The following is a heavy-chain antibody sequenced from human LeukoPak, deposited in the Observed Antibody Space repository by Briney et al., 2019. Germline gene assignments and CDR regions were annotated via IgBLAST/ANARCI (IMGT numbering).Heavy chain of an antibody. Sequence: RASETLSLTCAVYGGSFSGYYWSWIRQPPGKGLEWIGEINHSGSTNYNPSLKSRVTISVDTSTNQFSLELSSVTAADTAMYYCARRVDYGSGSYYQIDYWGQGTLATVSS. CDR3: ARRVDYGSGSYYQIDY. D-gene: IGHD3-10*01. CDR2: INHSGST. J-gene: IGHJ4*02. V-gene: IGHV4-34*01. CDR1: GGSFSGYY.